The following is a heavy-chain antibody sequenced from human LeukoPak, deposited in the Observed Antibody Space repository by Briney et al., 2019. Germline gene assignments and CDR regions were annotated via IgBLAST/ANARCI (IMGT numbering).Heavy chain of an antibody. CDR2: ISYDGSNK. CDR1: GFTFSSYA. J-gene: IGHJ3*02. Sequence: PGGSLRLSCAASGFTFSSYAMHWVRQAPGKGLEWVAVISYDGSNKYYADSVKGRFTISRDNSKNTLYLQMNSLRAEDTAVYYCARPFRSRVKTHGFDIWGQGTMVTVSS. CDR3: ARPFRSRVKTHGFDI. V-gene: IGHV3-30-3*01. D-gene: IGHD2-21*01.